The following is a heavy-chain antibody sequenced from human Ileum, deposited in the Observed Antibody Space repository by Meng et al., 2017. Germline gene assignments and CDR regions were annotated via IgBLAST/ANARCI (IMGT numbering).Heavy chain of an antibody. CDR1: GGSFSSDNYY. Sequence: QVQLQESGPGLVKPAQTLSLNCRVAGGSFSSDNYYWTWIRQTPGKGLEWIGLTYYNGSPFYNPSLRSRVTISVDTSKDQFSLKLTSVTAADTAVYYCARERRHYYGSGSFDYWGQGILVTVSS. V-gene: IGHV4-30-4*01. CDR3: ARERRHYYGSGSFDY. D-gene: IGHD3-10*01. J-gene: IGHJ4*02. CDR2: TYYNGSP.